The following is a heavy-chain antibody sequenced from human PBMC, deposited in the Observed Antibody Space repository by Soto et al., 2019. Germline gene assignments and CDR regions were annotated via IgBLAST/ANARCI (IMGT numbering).Heavy chain of an antibody. CDR3: AHAGDYDLLTFDH. D-gene: IGHD4-17*01. J-gene: IGHJ4*02. Sequence: QITLKESGPTLVRPAQTLTLTCDFSGFSLSTYHMGVAWIRQPPGKALEWLALIYWDDDKRYSPSLKDRLAISKDTSSNQVVLPITNIDPGDSATYFCAHAGDYDLLTFDHWGPGTLVTVSS. V-gene: IGHV2-5*02. CDR1: GFSLSTYHMG. CDR2: IYWDDDK.